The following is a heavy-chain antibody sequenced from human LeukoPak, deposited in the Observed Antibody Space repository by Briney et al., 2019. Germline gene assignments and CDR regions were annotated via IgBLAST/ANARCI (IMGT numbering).Heavy chain of an antibody. J-gene: IGHJ3*02. D-gene: IGHD5-18*01. CDR2: ISSDGFNK. CDR1: GFSFSTYA. Sequence: GRSLRLSYAASGFSFSTYAIHWVRQAPGKGLEWVAVISSDGFNKYYADSVKGRFTISRDNSKNTLFLQMNSLGPGDTAVYYCARDLDTAMVNDAFDIWGQGTMVTISS. CDR3: ARDLDTAMVNDAFDI. V-gene: IGHV3-30*04.